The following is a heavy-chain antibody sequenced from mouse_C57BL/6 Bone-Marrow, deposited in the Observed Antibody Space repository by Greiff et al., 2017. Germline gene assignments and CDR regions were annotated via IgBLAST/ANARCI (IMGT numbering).Heavy chain of an antibody. CDR2: IYPGDGDT. Sequence: QVQLQQSGPELVKPGASVKISCKASGYAFSSSWMNWVKQRPGKGLEWIGRIYPGDGDTNYNGKFKGKATLTVDKSTSTAYLQLSSLTSEDSAVYFCARRGYYFKDYWGQGTSVTVSS. CDR1: GYAFSSSW. V-gene: IGHV1-82*01. J-gene: IGHJ4*01. CDR3: ARRGYYFKDY.